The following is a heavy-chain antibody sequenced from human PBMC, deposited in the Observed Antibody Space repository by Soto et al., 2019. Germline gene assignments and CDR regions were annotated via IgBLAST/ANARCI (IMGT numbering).Heavy chain of an antibody. CDR1: GYTFTSYG. D-gene: IGHD3-3*01. V-gene: IGHV1-18*01. CDR2: ISAYNGNT. J-gene: IGHJ6*02. CDR3: AREPALEPRGYYYYGMDV. Sequence: ASVKVSCKASGYTFTSYGISWVRQAPGQGLEWMGWISAYNGNTNYAQKLQGRVTMTTDTSTSTVYMELSSLRSDDTAVYYCAREPALEPRGYYYYGMDVWGQGTTVTVSS.